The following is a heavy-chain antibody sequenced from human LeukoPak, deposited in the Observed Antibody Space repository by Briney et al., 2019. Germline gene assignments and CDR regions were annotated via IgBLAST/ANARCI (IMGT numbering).Heavy chain of an antibody. CDR1: GGTFSSYA. CDR2: IIPIFGTA. CDR3: AKDRWSGSYAICDY. J-gene: IGHJ4*02. Sequence: ASVKVSCKASGGTFSSYAISWVRQAPGQGLEWMGGIIPIFGTANYAQKFQGRVTITADESTSTAYMELSSLRSEDTAVYYCAKDRWSGSYAICDYWGQGTLVTVSS. V-gene: IGHV1-69*13. D-gene: IGHD1-26*01.